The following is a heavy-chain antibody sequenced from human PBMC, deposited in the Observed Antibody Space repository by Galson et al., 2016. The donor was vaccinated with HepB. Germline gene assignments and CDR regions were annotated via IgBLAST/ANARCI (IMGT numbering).Heavy chain of an antibody. Sequence: PLSLTCTVSGGSISSGSYYWSWIRQHPGKGLEWIGYISYSGSTYYNPSLKSRVTISVDTSENQFPLKLSSVTAADTAVYYCARGVTAWGQGTLVTVSS. J-gene: IGHJ5*02. CDR3: ARGVTA. V-gene: IGHV4-31*03. CDR2: ISYSGST. CDR1: GGSISSGSYY. D-gene: IGHD2-21*02.